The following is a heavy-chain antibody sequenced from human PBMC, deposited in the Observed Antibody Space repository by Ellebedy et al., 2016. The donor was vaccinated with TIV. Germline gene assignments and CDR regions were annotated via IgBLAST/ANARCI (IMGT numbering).Heavy chain of an antibody. Sequence: MPSETLSLTCTVSGGSISSYYWSWIRQPPGKGLEWIGSIYYSGSTYYNPSLKSRVTISVDTSKNQFSLKLSSVTAADTAVYYCATYILTIDGYWYFDLWGRGTLVTVSS. CDR2: IYYSGST. CDR3: ATYILTIDGYWYFDL. J-gene: IGHJ2*01. D-gene: IGHD3-9*01. CDR1: GGSISSYY. V-gene: IGHV4-59*01.